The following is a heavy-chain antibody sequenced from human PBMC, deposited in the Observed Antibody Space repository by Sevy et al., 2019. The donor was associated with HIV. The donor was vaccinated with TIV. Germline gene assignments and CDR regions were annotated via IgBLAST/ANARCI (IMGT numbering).Heavy chain of an antibody. CDR3: AKGVIAAAGTYFDY. Sequence: GGSLRLSCAASGFTFSSYAMSWVRQAPGKGLEWVSAISGSGGSTYYADSVKGRFTNSRENAKNTQYLQMNSLRAEDTAVYYCAKGVIAAAGTYFDYWGQGTLVTVSS. J-gene: IGHJ4*02. V-gene: IGHV3-23*01. D-gene: IGHD6-13*01. CDR1: GFTFSSYA. CDR2: ISGSGGST.